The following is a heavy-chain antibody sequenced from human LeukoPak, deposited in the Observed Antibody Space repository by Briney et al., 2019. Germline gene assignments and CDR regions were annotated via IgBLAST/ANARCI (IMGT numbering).Heavy chain of an antibody. V-gene: IGHV4-34*01. CDR1: GGSFSGYF. D-gene: IGHD4-17*01. J-gene: IGHJ4*02. Sequence: SETLSLTCAVYGGSFSGYFWSWVRQSPGKGLEWIGEINHGRNANYNPSLKSRVTISVDTSNKQLSLNMTSVTAADTAVYYCARSPFHSGDYRFDLWGQGTLVTVSS. CDR2: INHGRNA. CDR3: ARSPFHSGDYRFDL.